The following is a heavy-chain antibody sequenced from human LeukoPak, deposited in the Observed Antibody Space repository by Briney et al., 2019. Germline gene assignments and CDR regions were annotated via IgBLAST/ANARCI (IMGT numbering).Heavy chain of an antibody. Sequence: PSETLSLTCAVYGGSFSGYYWSWIRQPPGKGLEWIGEINHSGSTNYNPSLKSRVTISVDTSKNQFSLKLSSVTAADTAVYYCARDMVSAFEIWGQGTVVTVSS. J-gene: IGHJ3*02. CDR3: ARDMVSAFEI. V-gene: IGHV4-34*01. D-gene: IGHD3-10*01. CDR2: INHSGST. CDR1: GGSFSGYY.